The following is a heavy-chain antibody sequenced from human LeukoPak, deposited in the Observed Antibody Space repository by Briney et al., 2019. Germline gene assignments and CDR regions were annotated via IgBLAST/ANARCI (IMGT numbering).Heavy chain of an antibody. J-gene: IGHJ4*02. D-gene: IGHD3-16*01. CDR2: IYTNGIS. V-gene: IGHV4-4*07. CDR3: ARALGGDTDY. Sequence: PSETLSLTCTVSGAPIRSYYWTWIRQPAGKGLEWIGRIYTNGISNHNPSLKSRVTMSQDTSKNQFSLKLSSVTAADTAVYYCARALGGDTDYWGQGTLVTVSS. CDR1: GAPIRSYY.